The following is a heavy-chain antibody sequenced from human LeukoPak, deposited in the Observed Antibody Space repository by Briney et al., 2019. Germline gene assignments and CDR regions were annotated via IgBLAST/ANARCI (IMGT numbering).Heavy chain of an antibody. V-gene: IGHV3-66*02. CDR3: ARDVGLDAFDI. D-gene: IGHD2-15*01. Sequence: GGSLRLSCAVSGFIVSSNYMNWVRPAPGEGGEWVSVIYSDGSTYYADSVKGRFTISRDNAKNTVFLQMDSLRPEDTAVYYCARDVGLDAFDIWGQGTMVTVSS. CDR2: IYSDGST. J-gene: IGHJ3*02. CDR1: GFIVSSNY.